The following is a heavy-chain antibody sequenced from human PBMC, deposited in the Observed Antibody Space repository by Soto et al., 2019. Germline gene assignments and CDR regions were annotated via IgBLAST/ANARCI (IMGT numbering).Heavy chain of an antibody. CDR3: ARESHDILTGPPWVWYFDL. Sequence: QAQLQQWGAGPLRALETLSLTCGVSGGSFSGYYWAWIRQSPGKGLEWIGEINDRGSINYNPSLKSRVSISVDTSKNHYSLNLRSVTAADTAVYYCARESHDILTGPPWVWYFDLWGRGTLVTVSS. CDR1: GGSFSGYY. D-gene: IGHD3-9*01. J-gene: IGHJ2*01. CDR2: INDRGSI. V-gene: IGHV4-34*01.